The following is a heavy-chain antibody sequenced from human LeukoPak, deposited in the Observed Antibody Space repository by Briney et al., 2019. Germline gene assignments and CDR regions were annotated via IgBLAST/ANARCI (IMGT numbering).Heavy chain of an antibody. V-gene: IGHV4-61*02. CDR2: IYTSGST. D-gene: IGHD2-21*02. CDR1: GGSISSGSYY. J-gene: IGHJ4*02. Sequence: SETLSLTCTVSGGSISSGSYYWSWIRQPAGKGLEWIGRIYTSGSTNYNPSLKSRVTISVDTSKNQFSLKLSSVTAADTAVYYCARQPYCGGDCYSGDFDYWGQGTLVTVSS. CDR3: ARQPYCGGDCYSGDFDY.